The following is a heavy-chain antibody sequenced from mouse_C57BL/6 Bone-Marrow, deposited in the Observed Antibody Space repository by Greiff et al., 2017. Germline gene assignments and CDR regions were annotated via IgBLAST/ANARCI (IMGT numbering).Heavy chain of an antibody. J-gene: IGHJ1*03. D-gene: IGHD1-1*01. CDR1: GYSITSGYY. V-gene: IGHV3-6*01. Sequence: EVKLMESGPGLVKPSQSLSLTCSVTGYSITSGYYWNWIRQFPGNKLEWMGYISYDGSNNYNPSLKNRISITRDTSKNQFFLKLNSVTTEDTATYDCARGEDYYGSSYWYCDVWGTGTTVTVSS. CDR3: ARGEDYYGSSYWYCDV. CDR2: ISYDGSN.